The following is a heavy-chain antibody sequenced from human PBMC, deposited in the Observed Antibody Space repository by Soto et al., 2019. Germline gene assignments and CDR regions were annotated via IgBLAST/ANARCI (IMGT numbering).Heavy chain of an antibody. V-gene: IGHV1-69*04. CDR3: ARATIVVVTEYFQH. D-gene: IGHD2-21*01. J-gene: IGHJ1*01. Sequence: ASVKVSCKASGYTFTSYYMHWVRQAPGQGLEWMGRIIPILGIANYAQKFQGRVTITADKSTSTAYMELSSLRSEDTAVYYCARATIVVVTEYFQHWG. CDR2: IIPILGIA. CDR1: GYTFTSYY.